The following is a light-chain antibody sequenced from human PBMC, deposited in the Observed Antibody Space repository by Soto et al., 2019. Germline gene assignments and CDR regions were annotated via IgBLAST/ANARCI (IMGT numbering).Light chain of an antibody. CDR2: EDN. CDR1: RSDVGSYTL. V-gene: IGLV2-23*01. J-gene: IGLJ3*02. Sequence: QSVLTQPASVSGSPGQSITISCTGTRSDVGSYTLVSWYQQHPGRAPKLLICEDNKRPSGVSNRFSGSKSGNTASLTISGLQADDEADYYCCSYAGSSTSWVFGGGTKLTVL. CDR3: CSYAGSSTSWV.